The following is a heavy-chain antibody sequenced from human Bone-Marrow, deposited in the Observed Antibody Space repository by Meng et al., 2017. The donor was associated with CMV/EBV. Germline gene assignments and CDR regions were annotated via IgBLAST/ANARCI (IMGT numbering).Heavy chain of an antibody. V-gene: IGHV4-4*02. J-gene: IGHJ6*02. Sequence: GSLRLSCAVSGGSISSSNWWSWVRQPPGKGLEWIGEIYHSGSTNYNPSLKSRVTISVDPSKNQFSLKLSSVTAADTAVYYCARDRYYDFWSGPSQGMDVWGQGTTVTVSS. CDR3: ARDRYYDFWSGPSQGMDV. D-gene: IGHD3-3*01. CDR2: IYHSGST. CDR1: GGSISSSNW.